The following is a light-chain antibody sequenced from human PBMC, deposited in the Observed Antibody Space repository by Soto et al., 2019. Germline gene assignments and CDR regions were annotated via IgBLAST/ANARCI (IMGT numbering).Light chain of an antibody. Sequence: EIVLTQSPCTLSLSPGERVTLSCRASQSVSSSYLAWYQQKPGQAPGLLIYDASSRATGIPDRFSGSGSGTDFTLTISRLEREDFAVYYCQQYGSSPWTFGQGTKVEI. CDR3: QQYGSSPWT. J-gene: IGKJ1*01. V-gene: IGKV3-20*01. CDR2: DAS. CDR1: QSVSSSY.